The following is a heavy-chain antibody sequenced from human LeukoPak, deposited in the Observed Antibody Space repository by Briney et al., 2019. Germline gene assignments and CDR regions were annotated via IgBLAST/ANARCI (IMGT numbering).Heavy chain of an antibody. V-gene: IGHV4-39*01. CDR1: GGSISSYY. Sequence: PSETLSLTCTVSGGSISSYYWSWIRQPPGKGLEWIGSVYYSGSTYYKPSLKSRVTISVDTSKNQFSLKMSSGTAADTAVYYCARAVGGKIDAFDIWGQGTVVTVSS. CDR2: VYYSGST. D-gene: IGHD6-19*01. CDR3: ARAVGGKIDAFDI. J-gene: IGHJ3*02.